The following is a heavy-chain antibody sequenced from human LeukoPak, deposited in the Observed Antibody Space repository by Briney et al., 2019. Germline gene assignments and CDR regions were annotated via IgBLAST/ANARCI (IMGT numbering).Heavy chain of an antibody. Sequence: GASVKVSCKASGYTFIDYYMHWVRQAPGQGLEWIGWISPNSGGTKSVQKFQGRVTMTRDTSITTVYMELSGLSFDDTAVYYCAKGHAIQAHCGGDCYSSGAFDIWGQGTMVTVSS. D-gene: IGHD2-21*02. V-gene: IGHV1-2*02. CDR3: AKGHAIQAHCGGDCYSSGAFDI. CDR2: ISPNSGGT. CDR1: GYTFIDYY. J-gene: IGHJ3*02.